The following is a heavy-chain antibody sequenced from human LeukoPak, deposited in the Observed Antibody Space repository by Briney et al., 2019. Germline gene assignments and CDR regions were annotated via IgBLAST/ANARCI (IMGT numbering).Heavy chain of an antibody. CDR2: IIPILGIA. CDR3: ARGVHNHYFDY. CDR1: GGTFSIYA. V-gene: IGHV1-69*04. J-gene: IGHJ4*02. Sequence: SVKVSCKASGGTFSIYAISWVRQAPGQGLEWMGRIIPILGIANYAQKFQGRVTITADKSTSTAYMELSSLRSEDTAVYYCARGVHNHYFDYWGQGTLVTVSS. D-gene: IGHD1-14*01.